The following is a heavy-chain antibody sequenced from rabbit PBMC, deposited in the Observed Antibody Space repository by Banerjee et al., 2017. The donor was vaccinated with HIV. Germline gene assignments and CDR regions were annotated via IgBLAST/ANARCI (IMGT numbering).Heavy chain of an antibody. V-gene: IGHV1S40*01. CDR1: GFDLSSYYY. CDR2: IHTSSGST. CDR3: ARDLGYVGYGYSL. Sequence: QSLEESGGDLVKPGASLTLTCTASGFDLSSYYYMCWVRQAPGKGLEWIGCIHTSSGSTWYASWAKGRFTISKTSSTTVTLQMTSLTVADTATYFCARDLGYVGYGYSLWGPGTLVTVS. J-gene: IGHJ4*01. D-gene: IGHD6-1*01.